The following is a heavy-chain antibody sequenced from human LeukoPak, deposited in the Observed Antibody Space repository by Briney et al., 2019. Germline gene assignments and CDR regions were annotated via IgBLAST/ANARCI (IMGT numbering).Heavy chain of an antibody. V-gene: IGHV1-46*01. J-gene: IGHJ4*02. Sequence: ASVKVSCKASGYTFTSYYMHWVRQAPGQGLEWIGIINPSGGSTSYAQKFQGRVTMTRDTSTSTVYMELSSLRSEDTAVYYCARARDVDTAMVTGFDYWGQGTLVTVSS. CDR1: GYTFTSYY. CDR3: ARARDVDTAMVTGFDY. D-gene: IGHD5-18*01. CDR2: INPSGGST.